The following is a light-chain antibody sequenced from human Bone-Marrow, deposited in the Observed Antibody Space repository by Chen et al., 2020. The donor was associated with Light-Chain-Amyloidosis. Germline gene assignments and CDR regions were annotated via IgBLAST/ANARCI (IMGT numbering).Light chain of an antibody. CDR3: QVWDRSSDRPV. V-gene: IGLV3-21*02. J-gene: IGLJ3*02. CDR1: NIGSTS. CDR2: DDS. Sequence: SYVLTLPSSVSVAPGQTATIAWGGNNIGSTSVHRYQQPPGQAPLLVVYDDSDRPSGIPERLSGSNSGNTATLTISRVEAVDEADYYCQVWDRSSDRPVFGGGTKLTVL.